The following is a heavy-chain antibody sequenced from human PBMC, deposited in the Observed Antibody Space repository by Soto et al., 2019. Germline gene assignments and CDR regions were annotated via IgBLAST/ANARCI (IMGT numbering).Heavy chain of an antibody. V-gene: IGHV4-59*12. D-gene: IGHD6-19*01. CDR1: GGPISGYY. CDR2: LHYSGST. CDR3: ARFRYSSGWYHYFDY. Sequence: NPSETLSLTCTVSGGPISGYYWTWTRQPPGKGLEWIGYLHYSGSTEYNPSLKSRVTISVDTSKNQFSLKLRSVTAADTAVYYCARFRYSSGWYHYFDYWGEGTLVTVSS. J-gene: IGHJ4*02.